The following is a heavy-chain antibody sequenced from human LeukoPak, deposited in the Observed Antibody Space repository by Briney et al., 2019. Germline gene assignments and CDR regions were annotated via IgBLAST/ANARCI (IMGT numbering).Heavy chain of an antibody. D-gene: IGHD5-18*01. CDR2: ISGSGGST. CDR3: AKTRTVDTAMADFDY. Sequence: GGSLRLSCAASGFTFSSYAMSWVRQAPGKGLEWVSAISGSGGSTYYADSVKGRFTISRDNSKNTLYLQMNSLRAEDTAVYYCAKTRTVDTAMADFDYWGRGTLVTVSS. CDR1: GFTFSSYA. V-gene: IGHV3-23*01. J-gene: IGHJ4*02.